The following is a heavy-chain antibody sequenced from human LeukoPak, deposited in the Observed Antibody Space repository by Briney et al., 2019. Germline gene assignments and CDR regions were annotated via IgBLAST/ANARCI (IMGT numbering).Heavy chain of an antibody. D-gene: IGHD3-3*01. V-gene: IGHV3-23*01. J-gene: IGHJ4*02. CDR1: GFTFSSYS. CDR3: AKSTDAQPYYDPFDY. CDR2: ISGSGGST. Sequence: GGSLRLSCAAPGFTFSSYSMNWVRQAPGKGLEWVSAISGSGGSTYYADSVKGRFTISRDNSKNTLYLQMNSLRAEDTAVYYCAKSTDAQPYYDPFDYWGQGTLVTVSS.